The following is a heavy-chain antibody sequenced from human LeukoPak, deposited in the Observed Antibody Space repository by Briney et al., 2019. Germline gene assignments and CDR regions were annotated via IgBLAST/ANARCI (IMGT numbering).Heavy chain of an antibody. Sequence: SETLSLTCTVSGASISSNHWTWIRNPPGTGQELIGNIYASGSTNYIPSLNTRVPISVDSSKPQFSLRLTSVTAADTAVFYCARGDFWSAYYTRYYYMDVWGKGTTVTVSS. J-gene: IGHJ6*03. CDR2: IYASGST. CDR3: ARGDFWSAYYTRYYYMDV. D-gene: IGHD3-3*01. V-gene: IGHV4-4*09. CDR1: GASISSNH.